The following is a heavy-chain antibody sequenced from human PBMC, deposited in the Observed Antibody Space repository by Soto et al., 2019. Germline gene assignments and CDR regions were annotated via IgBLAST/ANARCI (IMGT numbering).Heavy chain of an antibody. D-gene: IGHD5-18*01. V-gene: IGHV3-30-3*01. Sequence: PGGSLRLSCEASGFTFSKYAMHWVGQAPGKGLEWVAVISYDGSDKYNANSVKGRFTISRDNSKNTLYLQMNSLRAEDTAVYYCARDTGPNGYNYYYCGIDDWGQGTTVTVSS. CDR3: ARDTGPNGYNYYYCGIDD. J-gene: IGHJ6*02. CDR1: GFTFSKYA. CDR2: ISYDGSDK.